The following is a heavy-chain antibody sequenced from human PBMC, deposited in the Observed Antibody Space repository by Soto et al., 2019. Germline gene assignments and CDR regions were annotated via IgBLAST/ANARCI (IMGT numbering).Heavy chain of an antibody. D-gene: IGHD2-2*01. Sequence: ASVKVSCKASGDTCTSYGISWVREAPGQGLEWMGWISAYNGNTNYAQKLQGRVTMTTDTSTSTAYMELRSLRSDDTAVYYCARGVTAAANLATDVWGQGTTVTVSS. CDR1: GDTCTSYG. V-gene: IGHV1-18*01. CDR2: ISAYNGNT. CDR3: ARGVTAAANLATDV. J-gene: IGHJ6*02.